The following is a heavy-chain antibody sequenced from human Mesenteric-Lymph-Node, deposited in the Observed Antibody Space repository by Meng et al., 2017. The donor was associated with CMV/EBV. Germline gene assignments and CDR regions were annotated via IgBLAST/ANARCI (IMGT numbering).Heavy chain of an antibody. J-gene: IGHJ4*02. CDR2: TYYRSESYN. D-gene: IGHD3-16*01. Sequence: LSQAGRGMVKSSQTLAVTCTSYGDSISSNKAAWNGIWQSPARGLGWMGRTYYRSESYNDYAVSVKSRISVNLDTSKNQLSLHLNFVTPEDTAVYYCAYFGDLPPLWWGQGTLVTVSS. CDR3: AYFGDLPPLW. CDR1: GDSISSNKAA. V-gene: IGHV6-1*01.